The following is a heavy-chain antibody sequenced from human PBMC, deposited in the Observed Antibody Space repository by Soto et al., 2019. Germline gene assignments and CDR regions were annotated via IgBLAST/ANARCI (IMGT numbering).Heavy chain of an antibody. CDR1: GFSLRTTGEG. J-gene: IGHJ4*02. D-gene: IGHD6-19*01. Sequence: QITLKESGPTLVKPTQTLTLTCTFSGFSLRTTGEGVGWIRHTPGKALEWLSLIYWDADKRYSPSLKNRLTISTDTSESQVVLTMTNMDPVDTGTYFCAHRKRTITVATYFDLWGQGTPVTVSS. V-gene: IGHV2-5*02. CDR3: AHRKRTITVATYFDL. CDR2: IYWDADK.